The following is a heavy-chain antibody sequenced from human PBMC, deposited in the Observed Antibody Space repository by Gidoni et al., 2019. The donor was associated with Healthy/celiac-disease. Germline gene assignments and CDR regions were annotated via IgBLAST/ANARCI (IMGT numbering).Heavy chain of an antibody. D-gene: IGHD6-6*01. Sequence: VQLVESGGGLVQPGGSLSRSCAASGFTFSSYWMSWCRQAPGKGREWVANIKQDGSEKYYVDSVKGRFTISRDNAKNSLYLQMNSLRAEDTAVYYCARGRGSSSFIYWGQGTLVTVSS. J-gene: IGHJ4*02. V-gene: IGHV3-7*01. CDR3: ARGRGSSSFIY. CDR2: IKQDGSEK. CDR1: GFTFSSYW.